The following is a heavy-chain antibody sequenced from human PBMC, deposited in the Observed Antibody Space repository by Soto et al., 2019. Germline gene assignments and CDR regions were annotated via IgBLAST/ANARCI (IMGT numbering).Heavy chain of an antibody. CDR1: GFTFSSYA. CDR3: AKCSPRYRSGLKAYYFDY. D-gene: IGHD6-19*01. Sequence: EVQLLESGGGLVQPGGSLRLSCAASGFTFSSYAMSWVRQAPGKGLEWVSTISGSGGSTYYADSVKGRFTISRDNAKYTLYMQVNSLRAEDTAVYYCAKCSPRYRSGLKAYYFDYWGQGTLVTVSS. CDR2: ISGSGGST. J-gene: IGHJ4*02. V-gene: IGHV3-23*01.